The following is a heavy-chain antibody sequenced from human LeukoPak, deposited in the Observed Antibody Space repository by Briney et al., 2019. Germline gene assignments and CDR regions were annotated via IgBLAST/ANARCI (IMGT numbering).Heavy chain of an antibody. CDR1: GYTFTGYY. CDR2: INPNSGGT. Sequence: ASVKVSCKASGYTFTGYYMHWVRQAPGQGPEWMAWINPNSGGTKYAQKFQGRVTMTRDTSISTAYMELSRLRSDDTAVYYCARVRGVTYGYFDYWGQGTLVTVSS. D-gene: IGHD3-10*01. V-gene: IGHV1-2*02. J-gene: IGHJ4*02. CDR3: ARVRGVTYGYFDY.